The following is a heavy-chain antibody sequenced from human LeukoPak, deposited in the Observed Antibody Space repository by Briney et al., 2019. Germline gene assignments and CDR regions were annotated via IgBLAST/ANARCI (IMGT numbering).Heavy chain of an antibody. CDR1: GFTFSSYS. D-gene: IGHD2-2*01. CDR2: ISSSSSYI. Sequence: GGSLRLSCAASGFTFSSYSMNWVRQAPGKGLEWVSPISSSSSYIYYADSVKGRFTISRDNTKNSLYLQMNSLRAEDTAVYYCAARWCSSTSCYYNWFDPWGQGTLVTVSS. CDR3: AARWCSSTSCYYNWFDP. J-gene: IGHJ5*02. V-gene: IGHV3-21*01.